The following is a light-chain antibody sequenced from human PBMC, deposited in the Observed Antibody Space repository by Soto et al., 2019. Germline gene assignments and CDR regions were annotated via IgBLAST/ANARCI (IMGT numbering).Light chain of an antibody. V-gene: IGLV2-14*03. J-gene: IGLJ2*01. CDR3: SSHLSNGDVL. CDR1: SSDFVTYEY. CDR2: DVS. Sequence: QSALTQPASVSGSPGQSITISCTGTSSDFVTYEYVSWYQHHPGKVPKLMIYDVSNRPSGVSDRFSGSKSGNTASLTISGLQAEDEADYYCSSHLSNGDVLFGGGTKVTVL.